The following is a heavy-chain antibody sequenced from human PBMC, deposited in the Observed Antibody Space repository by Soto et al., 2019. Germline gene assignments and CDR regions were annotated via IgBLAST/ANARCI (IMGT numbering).Heavy chain of an antibody. CDR3: AKERGADWESYCDYAMDV. V-gene: IGHV1-69*01. J-gene: IGHJ6*02. D-gene: IGHD1-26*01. Sequence: QVQLVQSGAEVKKPGSSVKVSCKASGGTFSSFTISWVRQAPGQGLEWMGGIIPIYGKANYAQKFQGSVTITADASTRTTYMVLSSLRYEDTAVYDCAKERGADWESYCDYAMDVWGQGTTVTVSS. CDR1: GGTFSSFT. CDR2: IIPIYGKA.